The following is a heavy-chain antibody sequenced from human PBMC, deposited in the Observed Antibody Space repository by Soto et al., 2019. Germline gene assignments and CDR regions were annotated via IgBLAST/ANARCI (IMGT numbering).Heavy chain of an antibody. CDR3: ARGELLSAFDV. CDR1: GASPTNKNYY. V-gene: IGHV4-39*01. Sequence: SETLSLTCTVSGASPTNKNYYWGWIRQPPGKGLEWIGDIYYGGRTYYKSSLESRVTIFVDTSKKQFSLNLNSVTAADTAVYYCARGELLSAFDVWGQGTMVTVSS. CDR2: IYYGGRT. D-gene: IGHD1-7*01. J-gene: IGHJ3*01.